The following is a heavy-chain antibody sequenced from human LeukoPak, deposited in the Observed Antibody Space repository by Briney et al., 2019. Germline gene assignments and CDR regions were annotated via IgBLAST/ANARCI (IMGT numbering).Heavy chain of an antibody. J-gene: IGHJ5*02. Sequence: ASVKVSCKASGYTFTSYAIHWLRQAPGQRLEWVGWINVANANTKSSQKFQGRVAITRDTSASTAYMELSSLRSEDTAVCYCARLYCSSTSCYGYNWFDPWGQGTLVTVSS. CDR1: GYTFTSYA. CDR3: ARLYCSSTSCYGYNWFDP. V-gene: IGHV1-3*01. CDR2: INVANANT. D-gene: IGHD2-2*01.